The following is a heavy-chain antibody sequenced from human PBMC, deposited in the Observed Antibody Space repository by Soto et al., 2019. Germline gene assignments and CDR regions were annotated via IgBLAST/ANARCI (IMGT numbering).Heavy chain of an antibody. CDR2: ISSSSSYI. D-gene: IGHD3-9*01. CDR3: ARDGAVILTVYYYYYGMDV. V-gene: IGHV3-21*01. J-gene: IGHJ6*02. Sequence: GGSLRLSCAGSGFTFSSHSMNWVRQAPGKGLEWVSSISSSSSYIYYADSVKGRFTISRDNAKNSLYLQMNSLRAEDTAVYYWARDGAVILTVYYYYYGMDVGGQGTTVTVSS. CDR1: GFTFSSHS.